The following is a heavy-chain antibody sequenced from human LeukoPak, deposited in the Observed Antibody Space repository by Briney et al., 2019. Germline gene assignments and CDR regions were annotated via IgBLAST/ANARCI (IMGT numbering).Heavy chain of an antibody. V-gene: IGHV4-59*11. CDR3: ARDQGYSYVS. J-gene: IGHJ3*01. CDR1: GGSISSHY. Sequence: NPSETLSLTCTVAGGSISSHYWSWIRQPPGKGLEWIGYIYYSGSTNYTPSLKSRVTMSVDTPKSQFSLKLSSVTAADTAVYYCARDQGYSYVSWGPGTMVTVSS. CDR2: IYYSGST. D-gene: IGHD5-18*01.